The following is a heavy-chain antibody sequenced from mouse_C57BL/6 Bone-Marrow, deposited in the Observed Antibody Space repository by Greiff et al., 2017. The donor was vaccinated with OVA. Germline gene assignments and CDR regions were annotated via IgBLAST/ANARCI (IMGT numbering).Heavy chain of an antibody. J-gene: IGHJ3*01. CDR2: ISYDGSN. Sequence: EVQLQQSGPGLVKPSQSLSLTCSVTGYSITSGYYWNWIRQFPGNKLEWMGYISYDGSNNYNPSLKNRISITRDTSKNQFFLKLNSVTTEDTATYYCARDGGNYVTWFADWGQGTLVTVSA. D-gene: IGHD1-1*02. CDR1: GYSITSGYY. V-gene: IGHV3-6*01. CDR3: ARDGGNYVTWFAD.